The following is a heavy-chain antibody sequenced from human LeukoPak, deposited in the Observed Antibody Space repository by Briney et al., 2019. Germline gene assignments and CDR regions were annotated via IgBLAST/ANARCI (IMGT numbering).Heavy chain of an antibody. Sequence: GGSLRLSCGASGFTFSSYGMHWVRQAPGKGLEWVAFVRYDGSNKYYADSVKGRFTISRDNSKNTLYLQMNSLRAEDTTLYYCARAGSEGPPYYFDYWGQGTLVTVSS. V-gene: IGHV3-30*02. CDR3: ARAGSEGPPYYFDY. CDR2: VRYDGSNK. CDR1: GFTFSSYG. J-gene: IGHJ4*02. D-gene: IGHD3-10*01.